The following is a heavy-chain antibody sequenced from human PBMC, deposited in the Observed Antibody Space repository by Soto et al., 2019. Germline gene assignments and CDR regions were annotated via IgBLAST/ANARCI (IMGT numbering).Heavy chain of an antibody. J-gene: IGHJ4*02. Sequence: PGESLKISCKGSGYSFTSYWIGWVRQMPGKGLEWMGIIFPSDSDTRYSPSFQGQVTISADKSISTAYLQWSSLKASDTATYYCARHKYNSNLFDYWGQGTLVTVSS. V-gene: IGHV5-51*01. D-gene: IGHD4-4*01. CDR2: IFPSDSDT. CDR1: GYSFTSYW. CDR3: ARHKYNSNLFDY.